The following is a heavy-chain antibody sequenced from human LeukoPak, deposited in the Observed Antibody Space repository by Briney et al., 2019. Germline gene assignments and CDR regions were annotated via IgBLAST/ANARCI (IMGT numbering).Heavy chain of an antibody. V-gene: IGHV1-69*06. D-gene: IGHD3-22*01. J-gene: IGHJ4*02. CDR1: GYTFTSYY. Sequence: SVKVSCKASGYTFTSYYMRWVRQAPGQGLEWKGGIIPMFGTANYAQKFQDRVTITADKSTSTDYMELSSLRSEDTAVYYCASLNYYDTSGYFDYWGQGTLVTVSS. CDR2: IIPMFGTA. CDR3: ASLNYYDTSGYFDY.